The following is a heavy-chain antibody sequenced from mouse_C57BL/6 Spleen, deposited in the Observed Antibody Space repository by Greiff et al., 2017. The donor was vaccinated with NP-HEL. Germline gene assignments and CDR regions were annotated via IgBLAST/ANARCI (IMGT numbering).Heavy chain of an antibody. J-gene: IGHJ4*01. CDR3: ARYISNGAMDY. Sequence: VQLKESGGGLVQPGGSLSLSCAASGFTFTDYYMSWVRQPPGKALEWLGFIRNKANGYTTEYSASVKGRFTISRDNSQSILYLQMNALRAEDSATYYCARYISNGAMDYWGQGTSVTVSS. V-gene: IGHV7-3*01. CDR1: GFTFTDYY. CDR2: IRNKANGYTT. D-gene: IGHD2-5*01.